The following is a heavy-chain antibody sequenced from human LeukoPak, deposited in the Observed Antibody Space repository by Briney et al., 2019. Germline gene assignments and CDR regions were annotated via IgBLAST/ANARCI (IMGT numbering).Heavy chain of an antibody. Sequence: SQTLSLTCTVSGGSVSSGSYYWSWIRQPPGKGLEWIGYIYYSGSTNYNPSLKNRVTISLDTSKNQFSLRLSSVTAADTAVYYCALWFCSRTSCYVDYWGQGTLVTVSS. J-gene: IGHJ4*02. D-gene: IGHD2-2*01. CDR1: GGSVSSGSYY. V-gene: IGHV4-61*01. CDR2: IYYSGST. CDR3: ALWFCSRTSCYVDY.